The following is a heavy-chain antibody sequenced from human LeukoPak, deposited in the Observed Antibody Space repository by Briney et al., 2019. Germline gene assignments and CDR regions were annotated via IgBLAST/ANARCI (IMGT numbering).Heavy chain of an antibody. D-gene: IGHD3-22*01. CDR3: ARGPDYYDSSGYYYMDV. CDR2: INHSGST. V-gene: IGHV4-34*01. Sequence: SETLSLTCAVYGGSFSGYYWSWIRQPPGKGLEWIGEINHSGSTNYNPSLKSRVTISVDTSKNQFSLKLSSMTAADTAVYYCARGPDYYDSSGYYYMDVWGQGTTVTVSS. J-gene: IGHJ6*03. CDR1: GGSFSGYY.